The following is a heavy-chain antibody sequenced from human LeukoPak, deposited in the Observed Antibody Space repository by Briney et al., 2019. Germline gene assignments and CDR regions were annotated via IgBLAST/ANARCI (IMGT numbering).Heavy chain of an antibody. J-gene: IGHJ1*01. CDR3: AKDLRPKKAVAVTEYFQH. CDR2: ISWNSGSI. V-gene: IGHV3-9*01. Sequence: GGSLRLSCAASGFTFDDYAMHWVRQAPGKGLEWVSGISWNSGSIGYADSVKGRFTISRDNAKNSLYLQMNSLRAEDTAVYYCAKDLRPKKAVAVTEYFQHWGQGTLVTVSS. CDR1: GFTFDDYA. D-gene: IGHD6-19*01.